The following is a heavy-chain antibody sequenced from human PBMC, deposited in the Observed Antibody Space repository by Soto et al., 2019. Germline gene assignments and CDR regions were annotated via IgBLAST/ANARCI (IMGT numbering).Heavy chain of an antibody. V-gene: IGHV3-74*01. CDR1: GFTFSSYW. CDR2: INSDGSST. Sequence: PGGSLRLSCAASGFTFSSYWMHWVRQAPGKGLVWVSRINSDGSSTSYADSVKGRFTISRDNAKNTLYLQMNSLRAEDTAVYYCAREGTLNYYYYMDVWGKGTTVTVTS. CDR3: AREGTLNYYYYMDV. D-gene: IGHD3-10*01. J-gene: IGHJ6*03.